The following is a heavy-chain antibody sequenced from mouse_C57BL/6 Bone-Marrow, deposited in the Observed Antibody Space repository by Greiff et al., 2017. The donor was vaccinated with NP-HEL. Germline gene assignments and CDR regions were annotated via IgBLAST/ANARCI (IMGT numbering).Heavy chain of an antibody. D-gene: IGHD1-1*01. J-gene: IGHJ3*01. CDR3: AWIYYYAY. CDR2: ISSGGSYT. CDR1: GFTFSSYG. V-gene: IGHV5-6*01. Sequence: EVQVVESGGDLVKPGGSLKLSCAASGFTFSSYGMSWVRQTPDKRLEWVATISSGGSYTYYPDSVKGRFTISRDNAKNTLYLQMSSLKSEDTAMYYCAWIYYYAYWGQGTLVTVSA.